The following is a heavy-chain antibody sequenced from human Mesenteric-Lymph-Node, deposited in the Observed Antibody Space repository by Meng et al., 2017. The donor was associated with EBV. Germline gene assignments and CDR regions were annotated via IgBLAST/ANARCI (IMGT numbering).Heavy chain of an antibody. CDR3: AALGSFASSIDP. CDR1: GGSFSDYY. J-gene: IGHJ5*02. D-gene: IGHD3-16*01. CDR2: VNHAGTT. Sequence: QVQHQKWGAGLFEPSGTRSLTCAVYGGSFSDYYWTWIRQPPGKGLEWIGEVNHAGTTIYNPSLESRVTISVDTSKNQFSLKLTSVTAADTAVYFCAALGSFASSIDPWGQGTLVTVSS. V-gene: IGHV4-34*01.